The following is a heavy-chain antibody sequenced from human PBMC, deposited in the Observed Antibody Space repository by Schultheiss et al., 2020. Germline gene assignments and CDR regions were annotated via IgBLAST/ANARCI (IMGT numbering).Heavy chain of an antibody. D-gene: IGHD2-21*01. J-gene: IGHJ5*02. Sequence: GGSLRLSCAASGFSFRSYEMSWVRQAPGKGLEWISYINSGGSRKYYADSVRGRFTISRDDAKNSLYLQMHSLRDEDTAVYYCTREMLTSDGDWFDPWCQGTLVTVSS. CDR3: TREMLTSDGDWFDP. CDR2: INSGGSRK. CDR1: GFSFRSYE. V-gene: IGHV3-48*03.